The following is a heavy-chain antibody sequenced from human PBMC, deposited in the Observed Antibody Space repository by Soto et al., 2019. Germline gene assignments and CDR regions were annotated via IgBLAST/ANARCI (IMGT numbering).Heavy chain of an antibody. Sequence: QVQLVESGGGVVQPGRSLRLSCAASGFTFSTFAMHWVRRAPGRGLEWVAVISSDGFTQYYADSIRGRFAISRDNSKNTLDLQMNSLRGEDTAVYYCARAPTSRFDYWGQGTLVTVSA. CDR1: GFTFSTFA. V-gene: IGHV3-30*09. J-gene: IGHJ4*02. CDR2: ISSDGFTQ. CDR3: ARAPTSRFDY.